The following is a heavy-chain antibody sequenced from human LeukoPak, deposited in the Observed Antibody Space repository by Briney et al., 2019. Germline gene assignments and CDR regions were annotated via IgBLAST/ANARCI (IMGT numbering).Heavy chain of an antibody. Sequence: GASVKVSCKASGGTFSSYAISWVRQAPGQGLEWMGRIIPILGIANYAQKFQGRVTITRDTSASTAYMELSSLRSEDTAVYYCARDVATMYYFDYWGQGTLVTVSS. CDR3: ARDVATMYYFDY. D-gene: IGHD5-12*01. CDR1: GGTFSSYA. CDR2: IIPILGIA. V-gene: IGHV1-69*04. J-gene: IGHJ4*02.